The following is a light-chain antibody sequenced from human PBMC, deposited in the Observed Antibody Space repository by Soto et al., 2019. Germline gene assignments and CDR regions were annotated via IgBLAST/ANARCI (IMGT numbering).Light chain of an antibody. Sequence: DIQLTQSPSFLSASVGDRVTITCRASQGISSYLAWYQQKPGKAPKLLIYAASTLQSGVPSRFSGSGSGTEYTLTISSLQSSDFVTSYFQPLNHYALTFGGGTNVEIK. V-gene: IGKV1-9*01. J-gene: IGKJ4*01. CDR2: AAS. CDR1: QGISSY. CDR3: QPLNHYALT.